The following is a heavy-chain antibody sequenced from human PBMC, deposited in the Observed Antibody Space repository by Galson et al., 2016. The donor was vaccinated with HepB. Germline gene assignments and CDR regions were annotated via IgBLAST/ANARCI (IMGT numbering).Heavy chain of an antibody. CDR1: GYTFFNYY. D-gene: IGHD3-9*01. CDR3: ARLGGTLTGYDNFGNLRGDFDL. Sequence: SVKVSCKASGYTFFNYYIHWVRQAPGQGLEWMAMINPSSGSTIYAREFQGKISVTRNTASVPSDTSTGTVHLSLSSLRHEDTAVYYCARLGGTLTGYDNFGNLRGDFDLWGRGSLVTVSS. CDR2: INPSSGST. V-gene: IGHV1-46*01. J-gene: IGHJ2*01.